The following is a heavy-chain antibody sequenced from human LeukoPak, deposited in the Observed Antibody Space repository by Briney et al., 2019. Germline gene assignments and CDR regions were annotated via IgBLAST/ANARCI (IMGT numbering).Heavy chain of an antibody. CDR2: IYTTGTT. Sequence: SETLSLACTVSGGSINSYYWGWIRQPAGRGLEWIGRIYTTGTTSYNPSLKSRVTISVDTSKNQFYLKLTSVTAADTAMYYCARAGYTISYYSLDYWGQGSLVTVSS. CDR3: ARAGYTISYYSLDY. CDR1: GGSINSYY. D-gene: IGHD1-26*01. V-gene: IGHV4-4*07. J-gene: IGHJ4*02.